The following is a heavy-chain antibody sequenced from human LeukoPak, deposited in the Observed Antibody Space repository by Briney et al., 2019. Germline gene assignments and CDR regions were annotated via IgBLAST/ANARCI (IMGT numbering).Heavy chain of an antibody. CDR2: INPNSGGT. Sequence: GASVKVSCKASGYTFTGYYMHWVRQAPGQGLEWMGRINPNSGGTNYAQKFQGRVTMTRDTSTSTAYMELSRLRSDDTAVYYCARVEYSYGEEYWGQGTLVTVSS. CDR1: GYTFTGYY. D-gene: IGHD5-18*01. V-gene: IGHV1-2*06. CDR3: ARVEYSYGEEY. J-gene: IGHJ4*02.